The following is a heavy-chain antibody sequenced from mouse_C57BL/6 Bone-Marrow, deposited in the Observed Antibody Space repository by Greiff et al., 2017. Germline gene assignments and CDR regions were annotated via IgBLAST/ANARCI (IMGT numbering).Heavy chain of an antibody. CDR3: AREDYGNFDV. Sequence: VQLQQPGAELVMPGASVKLSCKASGYTFTSYWMHWVKQMPGQGLEWIAAIDPSDSYTNYNQKFKGKSTLTVDKSSSTAYMQLSSLTSEDSAVYYCAREDYGNFDVWGTGTTVTVSS. J-gene: IGHJ1*03. D-gene: IGHD1-1*01. V-gene: IGHV1-69*01. CDR1: GYTFTSYW. CDR2: IDPSDSYT.